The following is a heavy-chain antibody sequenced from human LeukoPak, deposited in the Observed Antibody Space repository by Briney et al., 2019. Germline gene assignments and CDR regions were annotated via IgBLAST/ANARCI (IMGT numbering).Heavy chain of an antibody. Sequence: ASVKVSCKASGYTFTGYYMHWVRQAPGQGLEWMGRINPNSGGTNYAQKFQGRVTMTRDTSISTACMELSRLRSDDTAVYYCARAGVYYDSSGYLDYWGQGTLVTVSS. D-gene: IGHD3-22*01. J-gene: IGHJ4*02. CDR3: ARAGVYYDSSGYLDY. CDR1: GYTFTGYY. V-gene: IGHV1-2*06. CDR2: INPNSGGT.